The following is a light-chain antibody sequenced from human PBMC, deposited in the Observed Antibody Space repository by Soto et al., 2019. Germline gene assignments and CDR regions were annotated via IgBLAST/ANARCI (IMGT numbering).Light chain of an antibody. Sequence: VVTLSTDTLSVSPGERATLSCRASQSVSSNLAWYQQKPGQAPRLVIYPASTRATGIPARFSGSGSGTEFTLTISILESEDFGIHDCQQGKKWLLITFGQGTLLEIK. CDR3: QQGKKWLLIT. CDR2: PAS. CDR1: QSVSSN. J-gene: IGKJ5*01. V-gene: IGKV3-15*01.